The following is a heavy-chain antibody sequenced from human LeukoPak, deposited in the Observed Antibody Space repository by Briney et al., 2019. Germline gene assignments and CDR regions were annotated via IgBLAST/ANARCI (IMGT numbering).Heavy chain of an antibody. CDR3: ATGEYDFWSGYQQFYYYYMDV. Sequence: SETLSLTCTVSGGSISSGGYYWSWIRQHPGKGLEWIGYIYYSGSTYYNPSLKSRVTISVDTSKSQFSLKLSSVTAADTAVYYCATGEYDFWSGYQQFYYYYMDVWGKGTTVTVSS. CDR1: GGSISSGGYY. J-gene: IGHJ6*03. D-gene: IGHD3-3*01. CDR2: IYYSGST. V-gene: IGHV4-31*03.